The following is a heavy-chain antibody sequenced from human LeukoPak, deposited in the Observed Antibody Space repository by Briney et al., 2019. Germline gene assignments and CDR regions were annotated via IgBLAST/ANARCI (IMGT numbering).Heavy chain of an antibody. V-gene: IGHV4-34*01. CDR1: GGSFSGYY. CDR3: ARSRRSSSWYWFDP. Sequence: SETLSLTCAVYGGSFSGYYWSWIRQPPGKGLEWIGEINHSGSTNYNPSLKSRVTISVDTSKNQFSLKLSPVTAADTAVYYCARSRRSSSWYWFDPWGQGTLVTVSS. D-gene: IGHD6-13*01. J-gene: IGHJ5*02. CDR2: INHSGST.